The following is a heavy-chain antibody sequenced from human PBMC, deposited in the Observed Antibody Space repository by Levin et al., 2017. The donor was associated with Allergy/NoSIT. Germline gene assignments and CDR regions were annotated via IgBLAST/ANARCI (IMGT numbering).Heavy chain of an antibody. CDR1: GYNFTTYW. V-gene: IGHV5-51*01. J-gene: IGHJ3*02. CDR2: IYPGDSDT. D-gene: IGHD6-19*01. Sequence: VASVKVSCKASGYNFTTYWIGWVRQMPGRGLEWMGIIYPGDSDTRYSPSFQGQVTISADKSITTAYLQWSSLKASDTGIYYCGRHVGQWLVNDAFHIWGQGTLITVSS. CDR3: GRHVGQWLVNDAFHI.